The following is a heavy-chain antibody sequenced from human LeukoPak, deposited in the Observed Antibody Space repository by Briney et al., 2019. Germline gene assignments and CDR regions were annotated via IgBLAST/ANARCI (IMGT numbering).Heavy chain of an antibody. CDR3: ARDPIAAAGSDGVYMDV. D-gene: IGHD6-13*01. CDR2: IDSDKGNT. Sequence: ASVKVSCKASGYTFTRNAIHWVRQAPGQRLEWMGWIDSDKGNTKYSQEFQGRVTFTRDTSASTAYMELSSLRSEDMAVYYCARDPIAAAGSDGVYMDVWGKGTTVTVSS. CDR1: GYTFTRNA. V-gene: IGHV1-3*03. J-gene: IGHJ6*03.